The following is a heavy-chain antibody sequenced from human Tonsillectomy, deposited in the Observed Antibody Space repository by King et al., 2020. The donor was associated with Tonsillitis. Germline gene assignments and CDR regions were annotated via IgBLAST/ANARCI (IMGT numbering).Heavy chain of an antibody. V-gene: IGHV3-20*03. D-gene: IGHD6-25*01. CDR2: FTWNGDNI. Sequence: VQLVESGGGVVRPGGSLRLSFAASGFTFDDYVITWVRQDPGKGLELVSGFTWNGDNIGYADSVKGRFTIVRVRAKNFLFLRMHSLRAEDTALYYCARLGAYSSGTSYYMDVWGKGTPVTVSS. J-gene: IGHJ6*03. CDR3: ARLGAYSSGTSYYMDV. CDR1: GFTFDDYV.